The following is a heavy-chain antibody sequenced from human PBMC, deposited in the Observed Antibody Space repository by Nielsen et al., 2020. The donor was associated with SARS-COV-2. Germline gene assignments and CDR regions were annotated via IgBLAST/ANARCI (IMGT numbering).Heavy chain of an antibody. CDR1: GFTISSSS. CDR2: IYTDGST. CDR3: ARDNWGRMDV. Sequence: AGSLTLSCGVSGFTISSSSMSWVRHAPGKGLDWVSVIYTDGSTSHADSVKGRFTISRDNSKNTLYLQMNSLRAEDTAVYYCARDNWGRMDVWGQGTTVTVSS. D-gene: IGHD7-27*01. V-gene: IGHV3-66*01. J-gene: IGHJ6*02.